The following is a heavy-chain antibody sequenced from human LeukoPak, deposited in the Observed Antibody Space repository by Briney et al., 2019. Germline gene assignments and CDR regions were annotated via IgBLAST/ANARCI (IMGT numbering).Heavy chain of an antibody. CDR2: INPNSGGT. CDR3: ARGAGYCSGGSCSKYDY. Sequence: VASVKVPCKASGYTFSGYYMYWVRQAPGQGLEWMGWINPNSGGTKYAQKFQGRVTMTRDTSISTAYMELSSLRSDDTAVYYCARGAGYCSGGSCSKYDYWGQGTLVTVSS. J-gene: IGHJ4*02. CDR1: GYTFSGYY. V-gene: IGHV1-2*02. D-gene: IGHD2-15*01.